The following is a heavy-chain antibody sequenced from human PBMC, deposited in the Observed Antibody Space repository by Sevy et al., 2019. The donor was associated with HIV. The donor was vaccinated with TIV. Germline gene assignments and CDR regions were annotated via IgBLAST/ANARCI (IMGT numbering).Heavy chain of an antibody. CDR2: ISYDGIIK. J-gene: IGHJ4*02. CDR3: AREGGYTSAWSPGNH. CDR1: GFTFNTHA. D-gene: IGHD6-19*01. Sequence: GGSLRLSCAASGFTFNTHAMHWVRQAPGKGLEWVAFISYDGIIKYYGDSVKGRLTISRDNSKNTLSLQMNGLRVEDTAVYYCAREGGYTSAWSPGNHWGQGTLVTVSS. V-gene: IGHV3-30*04.